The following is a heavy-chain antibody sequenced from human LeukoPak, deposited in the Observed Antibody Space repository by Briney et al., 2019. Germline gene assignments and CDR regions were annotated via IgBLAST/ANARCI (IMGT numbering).Heavy chain of an antibody. Sequence: KPSETLSLTCTVSGGSISSSSYYWGWIRQPPGKGLEWIGSIYYSGSTYYNPSLKSRVTISVDRSKNQFSLKLSSVTAADTAVYYCARSGLEIPTSGYYYYYGMDVWGQGTLVTVSS. CDR1: GGSISSSSYY. CDR3: ARSGLEIPTSGYYYYYGMDV. V-gene: IGHV4-39*07. CDR2: IYYSGST. J-gene: IGHJ6*02. D-gene: IGHD1-26*01.